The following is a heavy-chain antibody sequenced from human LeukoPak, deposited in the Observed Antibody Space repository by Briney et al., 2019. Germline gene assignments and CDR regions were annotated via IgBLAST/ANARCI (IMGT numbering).Heavy chain of an antibody. D-gene: IGHD2-15*01. V-gene: IGHV3-30*18. CDR3: AKDRRGYCSGGSCYYFDY. CDR1: GFTFSSYG. CDR2: ISYDGSNK. Sequence: PGGTLRLSCAASGFTFSSYGMHWVRHAPGKGLEWVAVISYDGSNKYYADSVKGRFTISRDNSKNTLYLQMNSLRAEDTAVYYCAKDRRGYCSGGSCYYFDYWGQGTLVTVSS. J-gene: IGHJ4*02.